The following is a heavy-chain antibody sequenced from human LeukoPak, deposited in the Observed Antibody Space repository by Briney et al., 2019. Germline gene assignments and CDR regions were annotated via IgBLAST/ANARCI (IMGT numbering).Heavy chain of an antibody. CDR1: GYTFTSYY. D-gene: IGHD4-17*01. V-gene: IGHV1-2*02. CDR2: INPNSGGT. Sequence: AASVKVSCKASGYTFTSYYMHWVRQAPGQGLEWMGWINPNSGGTNYAQKCQGRVTMTRDTSISTAYMELSRLRSDDTAVYYCARGSTVTAWYFDLWGRGTLVTVSS. J-gene: IGHJ2*01. CDR3: ARGSTVTAWYFDL.